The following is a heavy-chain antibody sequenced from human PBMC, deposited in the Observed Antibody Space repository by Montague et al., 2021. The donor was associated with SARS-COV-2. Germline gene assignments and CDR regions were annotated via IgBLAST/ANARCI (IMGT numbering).Heavy chain of an antibody. D-gene: IGHD3-10*01. V-gene: IGHV4-39*02. CDR2: IYYSWTT. J-gene: IGHJ4*02. CDR3: ARGMIRGVTTPFDY. CDR1: SGSIISSGYY. Sequence: SETLSLTCSVSSGSIISSGYYRGWIRQPPGKELEWIGNIYYSWTTYYNPSLQSRGTISVDTSKNHLSLRLSSVTAADTAVYFCARGMIRGVTTPFDYWGQGSQVTVSS.